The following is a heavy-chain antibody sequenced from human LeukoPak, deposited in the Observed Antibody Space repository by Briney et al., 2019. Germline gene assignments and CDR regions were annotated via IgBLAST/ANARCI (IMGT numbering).Heavy chain of an antibody. CDR1: GFTFSSYA. CDR3: ARAGMTTVTTLVY. D-gene: IGHD4-17*01. Sequence: GGSLRLSCAASGFTFSSYAMHWVRQAPGKGLEWVAVISYDGSNKYYADSVKGRFTISGDNAKNSLYLQMNSLRAEDTAVYYCARAGMTTVTTLVYWGQGTLVTVSS. J-gene: IGHJ4*02. V-gene: IGHV3-30-3*01. CDR2: ISYDGSNK.